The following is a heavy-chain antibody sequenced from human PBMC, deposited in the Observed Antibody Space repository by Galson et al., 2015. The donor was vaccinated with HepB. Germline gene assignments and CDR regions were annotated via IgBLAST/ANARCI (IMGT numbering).Heavy chain of an antibody. D-gene: IGHD2-2*01. J-gene: IGHJ3*02. Sequence: PALVKPTQTLTLTCTFSGFSLSTSPVGAGWIRQPPGKALEWLALIYWDDNRRYSPSLKSRVTITRDTSKKQVVLTMTNMDPVDTATYYCAHSTSRTKVPGALIRGAFDIWGQGTMVTVSS. CDR1: GFSLSTSPVG. CDR2: IYWDDNR. CDR3: AHSTSRTKVPGALIRGAFDI. V-gene: IGHV2-5*02.